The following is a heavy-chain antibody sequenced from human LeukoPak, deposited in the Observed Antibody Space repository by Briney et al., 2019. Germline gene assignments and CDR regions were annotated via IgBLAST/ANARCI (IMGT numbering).Heavy chain of an antibody. Sequence: PSGTLSLTCTVSGGSISSSSFYWGWIRQPPGKGLEWIGTIFYSGSTYYNPSLRSRVTMSVDTSKNRFSLRLSSVTAVDTPVYYCARQGYISGQGFRNNWFDPWGQGSLVTVSS. CDR2: IFYSGST. D-gene: IGHD6-19*01. J-gene: IGHJ5*02. V-gene: IGHV4-39*01. CDR1: GGSISSSSFY. CDR3: ARQGYISGQGFRNNWFDP.